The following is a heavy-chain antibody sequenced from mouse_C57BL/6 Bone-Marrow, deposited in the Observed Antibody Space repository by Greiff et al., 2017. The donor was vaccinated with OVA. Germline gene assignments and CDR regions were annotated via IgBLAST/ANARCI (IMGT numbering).Heavy chain of an antibody. J-gene: IGHJ1*03. CDR1: GFTFSSYA. D-gene: IGHD1-1*01. CDR3: AREYSGSSYGYFDV. V-gene: IGHV5-4*01. CDR2: ISDGGSYT. Sequence: DVHLVESGGGLVKPGGSLKLSCAASGFTFSSYAMSWVRQTPEKRLEWVATISDGGSYTYYPDNVKGRFTISRDNAKNNLYLQMSHLKSEDTAMYYCAREYSGSSYGYFDVWGTGTTVTVSS.